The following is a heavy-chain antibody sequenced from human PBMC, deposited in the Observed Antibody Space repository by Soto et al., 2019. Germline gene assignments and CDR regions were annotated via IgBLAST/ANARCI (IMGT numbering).Heavy chain of an antibody. J-gene: IGHJ3*02. D-gene: IGHD3-9*01. CDR3: ARLNFDILPAYYAFEI. CDR2: ISYSGST. CDR1: RGSINSHY. Sequence: SETLSLTCTVSRGSINSHYWSWIRQPPGKGLEYIAYISYSGSTNYNPSLKSRLTISVDTSKNQFSLKLSSVTAADTAVYYCARLNFDILPAYYAFEIWGQGTMVPVSS. V-gene: IGHV4-59*08.